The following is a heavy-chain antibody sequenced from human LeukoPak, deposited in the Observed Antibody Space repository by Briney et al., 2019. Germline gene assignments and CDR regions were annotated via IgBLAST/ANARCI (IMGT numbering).Heavy chain of an antibody. CDR1: GGSFSGYY. D-gene: IGHD6-6*01. V-gene: IGHV4-34*01. CDR2: INHSGST. J-gene: IGHJ4*02. CDR3: ARGRGSSRALTQQLVRSWVYYFDY. Sequence: SETLSLTCAVYGGSFSGYYWSWIRQPPGKGLEWIGEINHSGSTNYNPSLKSRVTISVDTSKNQFSLKLSSVTAADTAVYYCARGRGSSRALTQQLVRSWVYYFDYWGQGTLVTVSS.